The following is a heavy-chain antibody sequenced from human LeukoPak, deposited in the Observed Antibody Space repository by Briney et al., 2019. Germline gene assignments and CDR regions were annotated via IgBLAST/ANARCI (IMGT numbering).Heavy chain of an antibody. D-gene: IGHD3-22*01. CDR2: ISGSGGST. CDR3: AKDSSGYYSPDAFDI. CDR1: GFTFSSYA. Sequence: PGGSLRLSYAASGFTFSSYAMSWVRQAPGKGLEWVSAISGSGGSTYYADSVKGRFTISRDNSKNTLYLQMNSLRAEDTAVYYCAKDSSGYYSPDAFDIWGQGTMVTVSS. J-gene: IGHJ3*02. V-gene: IGHV3-23*01.